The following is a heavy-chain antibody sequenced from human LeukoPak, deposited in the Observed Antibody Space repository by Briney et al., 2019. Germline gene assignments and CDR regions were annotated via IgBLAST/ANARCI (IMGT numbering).Heavy chain of an antibody. CDR2: ISSSGSII. D-gene: IGHD6-19*01. Sequence: GGTLRLSCAASRFTFSSYEMNWVRQAPGKGLECLSHISSSGSIIYYADSVKGRFTVSRDNAKNSLYLQMNSLRAEDTAVYYCARDRVSSGWYAFDIWGQGTMVTVSS. CDR3: ARDRVSSGWYAFDI. CDR1: RFTFSSYE. J-gene: IGHJ3*02. V-gene: IGHV3-48*03.